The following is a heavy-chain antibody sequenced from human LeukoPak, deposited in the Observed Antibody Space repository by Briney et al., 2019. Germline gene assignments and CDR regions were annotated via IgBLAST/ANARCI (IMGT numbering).Heavy chain of an antibody. J-gene: IGHJ3*02. CDR2: ISHTGST. V-gene: IGHV4-4*02. CDR1: NGPITSTKW. Sequence: WETLSLTCSVSNGPITSTKWWSGVRQPPGRGLEWIGEISHTGSTNYNPSFNSRVTMSVDKSKNQFSLNLKSVTPAETALYYCARSPLVVVVPYGFDIWGRGTAVTVSS. D-gene: IGHD2-21*01. CDR3: ARSPLVVVVPYGFDI.